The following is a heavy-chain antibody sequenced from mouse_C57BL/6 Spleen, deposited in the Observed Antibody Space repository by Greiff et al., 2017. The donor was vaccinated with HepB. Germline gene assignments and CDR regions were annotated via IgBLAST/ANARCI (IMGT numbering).Heavy chain of an antibody. V-gene: IGHV5-16*01. Sequence: EVMLVESEGGLVQPGSSMKLSCTASGFTFSDYYMAWVRQVPEKGLEWVANINYDGSSTYYLDSLKSRFIISRDNAKNILYLQMSSLKSEDTATYYCAREDYYGSSYDGAMDYWGQGTSVTVSS. CDR2: INYDGSST. J-gene: IGHJ4*01. CDR3: AREDYYGSSYDGAMDY. D-gene: IGHD1-1*01. CDR1: GFTFSDYY.